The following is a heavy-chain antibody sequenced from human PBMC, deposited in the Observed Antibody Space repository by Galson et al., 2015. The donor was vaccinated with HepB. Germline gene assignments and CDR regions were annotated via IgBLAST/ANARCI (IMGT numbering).Heavy chain of an antibody. CDR1: GFTFSSYS. J-gene: IGHJ4*02. V-gene: IGHV3-48*01. D-gene: IGHD1-26*01. CDR2: LSGTGNTT. Sequence: SLRLSCAASGFTFSSYSMNWVRQAPGKGLEWLSYLSGTGNTTYYADSVRGRFTIARDNAKSSVYLQMNSLRAEDTAVYYCAKGVMAATTLFDYWGQGTLVTVSS. CDR3: AKGVMAATTLFDY.